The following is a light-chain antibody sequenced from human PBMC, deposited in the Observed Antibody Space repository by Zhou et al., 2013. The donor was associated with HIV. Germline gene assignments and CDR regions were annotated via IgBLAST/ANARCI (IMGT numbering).Light chain of an antibody. J-gene: IGLJ2*01. CDR1: SSDVGGYNY. V-gene: IGLV2-14*01. CDR3: SSYTSSSTLVV. Sequence: QSALTQPASVSGSPGQSITISCTGTSSDVGGYNYVSWYQQHPGKAPKLMIYDVSKRPSGVSNRFSGPKSGNTASLTISGLQAEDEADYYCSSYTSSSTLVVFGGGTKLTVL. CDR2: DVS.